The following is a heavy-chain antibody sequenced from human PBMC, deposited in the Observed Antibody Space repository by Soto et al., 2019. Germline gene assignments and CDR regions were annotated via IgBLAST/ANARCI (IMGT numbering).Heavy chain of an antibody. CDR2: IDNGGDT. CDR3: ARGGSLYYYYGIDV. V-gene: IGHV3-53*01. Sequence: PGGSLRLSCAASGFTISNNYMPWVRQAPGKGLEWVSLIDNGGDTYYADSVKGRFTLSRDSSKNTLYLQMNSLRAEDTAVYNCARGGSLYYYYGIDVWGQGTTVTVSS. J-gene: IGHJ6*02. CDR1: GFTISNNY. D-gene: IGHD3-16*01.